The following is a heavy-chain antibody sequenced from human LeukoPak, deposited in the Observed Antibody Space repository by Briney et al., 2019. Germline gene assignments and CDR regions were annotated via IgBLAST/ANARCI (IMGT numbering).Heavy chain of an antibody. CDR1: GYSISSGSY. CDR3: VRVHVNSGYYFGDGFDI. J-gene: IGHJ3*02. D-gene: IGHD3-22*01. Sequence: SETLSLTCTVSGYSISSGSYWGWIRQPPGKGLEWIGNIYHSGSTYYNPSLKSRVTISVDTSKNQFSLKLSSVTAADTAVYFCVRVHVNSGYYFGDGFDIWGQGTMVTVSS. V-gene: IGHV4-38-2*02. CDR2: IYHSGST.